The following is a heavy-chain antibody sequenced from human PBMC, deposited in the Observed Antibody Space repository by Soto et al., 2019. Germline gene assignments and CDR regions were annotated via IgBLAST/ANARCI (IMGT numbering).Heavy chain of an antibody. CDR1: GGSISSGGYS. Sequence: SETLSLACAVCGGSISSGGYSWSWIRQPPRKGLEWIGYIYHSGSTYYNPSLKSRVTISVDRSKHQFSLKLSSVTAADTAVYYCARASPGCSSTSCLTMALDYWGQGTLVSVS. CDR2: IYHSGST. V-gene: IGHV4-30-2*01. D-gene: IGHD2-2*01. CDR3: ARASPGCSSTSCLTMALDY. J-gene: IGHJ4*02.